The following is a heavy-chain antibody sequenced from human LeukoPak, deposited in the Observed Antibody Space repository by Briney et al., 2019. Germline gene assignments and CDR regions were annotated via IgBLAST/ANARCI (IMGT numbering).Heavy chain of an antibody. D-gene: IGHD1-14*01. Sequence: GASVNVSCKTSGYTFTGYYMHWVRQAPGQGLEWMGWINPKTGGTSYAQKFQGRVTMTRDTSISTVNMELSRLTSDDAAVYYCARATAENDHWGQGTLVTDSS. CDR2: INPKTGGT. J-gene: IGHJ4*02. CDR3: ARATAENDH. CDR1: GYTFTGYY. V-gene: IGHV1-2*02.